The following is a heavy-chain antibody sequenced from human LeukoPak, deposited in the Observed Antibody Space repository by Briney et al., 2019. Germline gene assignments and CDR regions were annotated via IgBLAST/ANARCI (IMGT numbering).Heavy chain of an antibody. CDR3: AIARSGWLRYYFDY. J-gene: IGHJ4*02. V-gene: IGHV4-34*01. D-gene: IGHD6-19*01. CDR2: INHSGST. CDR1: GGSFSGYY. Sequence: SETLSLTXAVYGGSFSGYYWSWIRQPPGKGLEWIGEINHSGSTSYNPSLKSRVTISVDTSKNQFSLKLSSVTAADTAVYYCAIARSGWLRYYFDYWGQGTLVTVSS.